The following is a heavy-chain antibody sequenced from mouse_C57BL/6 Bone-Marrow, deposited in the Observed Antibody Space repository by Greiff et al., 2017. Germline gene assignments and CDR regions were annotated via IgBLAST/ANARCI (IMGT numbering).Heavy chain of an antibody. CDR3: ASSRGNYYFDY. V-gene: IGHV1-59*01. J-gene: IGHJ2*01. CDR2: IDPSDSYT. CDR1: GYTFTSYW. D-gene: IGHD2-1*01. Sequence: QVQLQQPGAELVRPGTSVKLSCKASGYTFTSYWMHWVKQRPGQGLEWSGVIDPSDSYTNYNHKFKGKATVTVDTSSSTAYMQLSSLTSEDSAFYYGASSRGNYYFDYWGQGTTLTVSS.